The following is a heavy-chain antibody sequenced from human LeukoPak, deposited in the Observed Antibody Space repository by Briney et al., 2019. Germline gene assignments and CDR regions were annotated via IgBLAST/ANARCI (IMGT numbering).Heavy chain of an antibody. Sequence: SETLSLTCTVSGGSISSSYWSWIRQPPGKGLEWIGYISYSGSTSYNPSLKSRVTISVDTSKNQFSLKLSSVTAADTAVYYCARVPIYYYDSGGNYDAFDIWGQGTMVTVSS. V-gene: IGHV4-59*01. J-gene: IGHJ3*02. D-gene: IGHD3-22*01. CDR2: ISYSGST. CDR1: GGSISSSY. CDR3: ARVPIYYYDSGGNYDAFDI.